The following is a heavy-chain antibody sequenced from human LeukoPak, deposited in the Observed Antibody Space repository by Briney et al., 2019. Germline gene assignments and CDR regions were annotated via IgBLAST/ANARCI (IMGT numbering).Heavy chain of an antibody. CDR1: GRSISDHY. Sequence: SETLSLTCTVSGRSISDHYWTWIRQPPGKGLEWIGYIFNNGSTNFNSSLQSRVTMSLDTSKNQFSLKLSSVTAADTAVYYCARDQNTWSYRYYSYMDVSGKGTTVTVSS. V-gene: IGHV4-59*11. J-gene: IGHJ6*03. D-gene: IGHD3-16*01. CDR3: ARDQNTWSYRYYSYMDV. CDR2: IFNNGST.